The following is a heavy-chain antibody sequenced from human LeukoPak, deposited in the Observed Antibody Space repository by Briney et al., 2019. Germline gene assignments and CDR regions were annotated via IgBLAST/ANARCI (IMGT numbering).Heavy chain of an antibody. V-gene: IGHV3-30*18. D-gene: IGHD1-1*01. CDR2: ISYDGVNK. J-gene: IGHJ6*02. CDR1: GFTFSNYG. Sequence: EGSLRLSCAASGFTFSNYGMHWVRQAPGKGLEWVALISYDGVNKYYADSVKGRFTISRDNSKNTLYLRMNSLRVEDTALYYCAKLRELVTYYYYYGLDVWGQGTTVTVSS. CDR3: AKLRELVTYYYYYGLDV.